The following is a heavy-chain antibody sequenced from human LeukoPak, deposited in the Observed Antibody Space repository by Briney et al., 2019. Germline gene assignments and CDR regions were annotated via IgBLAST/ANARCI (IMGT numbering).Heavy chain of an antibody. J-gene: IGHJ4*02. D-gene: IGHD3-10*01. CDR3: ARGRRRYGSGSYFFLPHDY. CDR2: IYYSGST. V-gene: IGHV4-39*07. CDR1: GGSISSGGYY. Sequence: PSETLSLTCTVSGGSISSGGYYWSWIRQPPGKGLEWIGSIYYSGSTYYNPSLKSRVTISVDTSKNQFSLKLRSVTAADTAVYYCARGRRRYGSGSYFFLPHDYWGQGTLVTVSS.